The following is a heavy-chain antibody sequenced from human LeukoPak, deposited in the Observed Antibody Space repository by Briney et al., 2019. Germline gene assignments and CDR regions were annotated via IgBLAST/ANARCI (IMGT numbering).Heavy chain of an antibody. CDR3: ARERVVVTAIEDCYYGMDV. CDR2: INSDGSST. D-gene: IGHD2-21*02. Sequence: GGSLRLSCAASGFTFSSYWMHWVRQAPGKGLVWVSRINSDGSSTSYADSVKGRFTISRDNAKNTLYLQMNSLRAEDTAVYYCARERVVVTAIEDCYYGMDVWGQGTTVTVSS. V-gene: IGHV3-74*01. J-gene: IGHJ6*02. CDR1: GFTFSSYW.